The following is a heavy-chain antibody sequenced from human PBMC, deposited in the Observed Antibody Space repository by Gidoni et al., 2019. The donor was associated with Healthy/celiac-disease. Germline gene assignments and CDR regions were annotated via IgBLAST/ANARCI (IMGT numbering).Heavy chain of an antibody. J-gene: IGHJ6*02. CDR3: TTFIVVVPAAIRGYYYGMDV. V-gene: IGHV3-15*01. Sequence: EVQLVESGGGLVKPGGSLRLSCAASGFTFSNAWMSWVRQAPGKGLEWVGRIKSKTDGGTTDYAAPVKGRFTISRDDSKNTLYLQMNSLKTEDTAVYYCTTFIVVVPAAIRGYYYGMDVWGQGTTVTVSS. D-gene: IGHD2-2*02. CDR2: IKSKTDGGTT. CDR1: GFTFSNAW.